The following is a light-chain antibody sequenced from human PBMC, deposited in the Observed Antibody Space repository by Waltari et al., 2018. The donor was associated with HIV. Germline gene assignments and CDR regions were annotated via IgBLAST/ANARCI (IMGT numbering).Light chain of an antibody. CDR1: SSAVGASNY. Sequence: QSALAQPPSASGSAGQSFTISCPGTSSAVGASNYVSWYQQHPGKSPKLIIYDVTKRPSGVPDRFSGSKSGNTASLTVSGLQGEDEADYYCSSYADSDTPVVFGGGTKLTVL. CDR3: SSYADSDTPVV. J-gene: IGLJ2*01. CDR2: DVT. V-gene: IGLV2-8*01.